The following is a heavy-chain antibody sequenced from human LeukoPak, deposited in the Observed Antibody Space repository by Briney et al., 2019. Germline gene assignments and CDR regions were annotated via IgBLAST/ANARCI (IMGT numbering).Heavy chain of an antibody. CDR2: IIPSDGFT. CDR3: ARLGYCSSTSCYDY. D-gene: IGHD2-2*01. V-gene: IGHV1-46*01. CDR1: GYTFSSYY. Sequence: ASVKVSCKASGYTFSSYYVHWVRQAPGQGLEWMGMIIPSDGFTSYAQKFQGRVTMTRDMSTSTVYMELSSLRSDDTAVYYCARLGYCSSTSCYDYWGQGTLVTVSS. J-gene: IGHJ4*02.